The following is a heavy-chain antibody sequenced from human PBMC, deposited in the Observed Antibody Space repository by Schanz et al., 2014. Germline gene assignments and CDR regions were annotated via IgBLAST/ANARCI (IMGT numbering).Heavy chain of an antibody. V-gene: IGHV3-21*04. CDR2: ISTSGTYM. D-gene: IGHD1-1*01. CDR1: GFAFSSFA. CDR3: TRDVRLDRRGNWFDP. J-gene: IGHJ5*02. Sequence: EVQLVESGGGLVQPGGSLRLSCAVSGFAFSSFAMTWVRQAPGRGLEWVSSISTSGTYMYIADSLKGRLTISRDDAKKSMYLQMNNLRAEDTAVYYCTRDVRLDRRGNWFDPWGQGTLVTVSS.